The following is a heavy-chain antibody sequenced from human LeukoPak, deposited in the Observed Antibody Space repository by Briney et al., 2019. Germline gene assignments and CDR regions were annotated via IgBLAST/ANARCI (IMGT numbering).Heavy chain of an antibody. D-gene: IGHD1-26*01. CDR3: ARYAGSYLDY. J-gene: IGHJ4*02. CDR1: GYSISSGYY. V-gene: IGHV4-38-2*02. CDR2: IYHSGGT. Sequence: SETLSLTCTVSGYSISSGYYWGWIRQPPGKGLEWIGSIYHSGGTYYNPSLKSRVTISVDTSKNQFSLKLSSVTAADTAVYYCARYAGSYLDYWGQGTLVTVSS.